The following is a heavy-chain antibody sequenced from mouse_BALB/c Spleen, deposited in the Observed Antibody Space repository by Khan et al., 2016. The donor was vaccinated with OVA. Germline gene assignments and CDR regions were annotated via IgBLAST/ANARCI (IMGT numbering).Heavy chain of an antibody. V-gene: IGHV5-6*01. CDR1: GFTFSSYG. CDR2: ISNGGSYT. J-gene: IGHJ3*01. CDR3: ARHRFTSPAAWFAY. Sequence: EVELVESGGDLVKPGGSLKLSCEASGFTFSSYGMSWVRQTPDKRLEWVATISNGGSYTYYPDSVKGRLTISSKHAKNTLYLQMSSLKSEDTAMYYCARHRFTSPAAWFAYWGQGTLVTVSA. D-gene: IGHD1-1*01.